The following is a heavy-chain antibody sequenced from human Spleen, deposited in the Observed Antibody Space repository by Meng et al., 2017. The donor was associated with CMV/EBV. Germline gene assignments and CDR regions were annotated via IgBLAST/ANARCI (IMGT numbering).Heavy chain of an antibody. V-gene: IGHV4-61*01. J-gene: IGHJ5*02. CDR2: IYYSGST. CDR3: ARVLMDIVVVPAAARFDP. CDR1: GYSISSSYY. Sequence: SETLSLTCTVSGYSISSSYYWSWIRQPPGKGLEWIGYIYYSGSTNYNPSLKSRVTISVDTSKNQFSLKLSSVTAADTAVYYCARVLMDIVVVPAAARFDPWGQGTLVTVSS. D-gene: IGHD2-2*03.